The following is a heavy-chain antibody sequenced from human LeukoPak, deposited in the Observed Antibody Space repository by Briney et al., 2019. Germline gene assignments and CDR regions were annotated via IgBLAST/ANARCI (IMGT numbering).Heavy chain of an antibody. CDR1: GGSISYYY. CDR2: IYYSGST. Sequence: SETLSLTCTVSGGSISYYYWSWIRQPPGKGLEWIGYIYYSGSTNYNPSLKSRVTISVDTSKNQFSLKLSSVTVAETAVYYCARSVEGYCRGGSCYYYSYYMDVWGKGTTVTVSS. V-gene: IGHV4-59*01. J-gene: IGHJ6*03. CDR3: ARSVEGYCRGGSCYYYSYYMDV. D-gene: IGHD2-15*01.